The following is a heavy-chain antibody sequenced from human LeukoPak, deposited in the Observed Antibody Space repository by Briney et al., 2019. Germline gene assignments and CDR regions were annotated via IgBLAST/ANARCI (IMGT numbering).Heavy chain of an antibody. CDR1: GFIYSHYG. CDR3: VRDAQRGFDYSNSLRY. J-gene: IGHJ4*01. V-gene: IGHV3-33*08. Sequence: GRSLRLSCAASGFIYSHYGMHWVRQAPGKGLEWVAVIWSDGTNSFYAGSVKGRFTISRDNSQRTLFLQMSSLRVEDTAMYYCVRDAQRGFDYSNSLRYWGHGTLVTVSS. CDR2: IWSDGTNS. D-gene: IGHD4-11*01.